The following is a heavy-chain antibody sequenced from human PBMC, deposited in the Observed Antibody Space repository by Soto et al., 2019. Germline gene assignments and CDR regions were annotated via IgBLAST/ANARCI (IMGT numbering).Heavy chain of an antibody. CDR1: GGSISSYY. V-gene: IGHV4-59*01. Sequence: SETLSLTCTVSGGSISSYYWSWIRQPPGKGLEWIGYIYYSGSTNYNPSLKSRVTISVDTSKNQFSLKLSSVTAADTAVYYCARGSRKTGYYYYYMDVWGKGTTVTVSS. J-gene: IGHJ6*03. CDR3: ARGSRKTGYYYYYMDV. CDR2: IYYSGST.